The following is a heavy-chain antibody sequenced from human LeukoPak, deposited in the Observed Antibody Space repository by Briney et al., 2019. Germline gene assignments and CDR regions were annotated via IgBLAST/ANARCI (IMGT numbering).Heavy chain of an antibody. CDR2: IYYSGST. CDR1: GGSISSSSYY. V-gene: IGHV4-39*01. Sequence: PSETLSLTCTVSGGSISSSSYYWGWIRQPPGKGLEWIGSIYYSGSTYYNPSLKSRVTISVDTSKNQFSLKLSSVTAADTAVYYCARHRIEQWLWYYGMDVWGQGTTVTVSS. CDR3: ARHRIEQWLWYYGMDV. J-gene: IGHJ6*02. D-gene: IGHD6-19*01.